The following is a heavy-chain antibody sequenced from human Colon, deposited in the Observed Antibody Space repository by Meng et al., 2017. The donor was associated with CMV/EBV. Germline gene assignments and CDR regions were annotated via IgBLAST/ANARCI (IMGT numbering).Heavy chain of an antibody. Sequence: SETLSLTCFVSGGSISTYYWSWIRQPPGKGLEWIGWAHNSGTTNYNPSLKSRVAVSVDTSKNHFSLALASVTAADTGMYFCARGVGHATNNSLDSWGQGTLVTVSS. CDR2: AHNSGTT. D-gene: IGHD1-1*01. V-gene: IGHV4-59*01. CDR3: ARGVGHATNNSLDS. CDR1: GGSISTYY. J-gene: IGHJ4*02.